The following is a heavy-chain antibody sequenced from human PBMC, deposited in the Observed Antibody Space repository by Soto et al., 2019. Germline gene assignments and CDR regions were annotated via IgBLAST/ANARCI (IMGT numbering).Heavy chain of an antibody. D-gene: IGHD2-15*01. J-gene: IGHJ4*02. CDR3: ARDIYCSGGSCYPLPC. V-gene: IGHV3-7*01. CDR1: GFTFSIYC. Sequence: PGGSLRLSCAASGFTFSIYCMSWVRQAPGKGLEWVANINQDGSEKYYVDSVKGRFTISRDNAKNSLYLQINSLRAEDTAIYFCARDIYCSGGSCYPLPCWGQGTLVTVSS. CDR2: INQDGSEK.